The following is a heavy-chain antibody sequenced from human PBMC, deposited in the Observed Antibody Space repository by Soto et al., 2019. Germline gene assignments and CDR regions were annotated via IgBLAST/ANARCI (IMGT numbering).Heavy chain of an antibody. CDR3: ARRINWFDP. CDR2: IYYSGST. Sequence: SETRSRTCTVSGGSISSSSYYWVWIRQPPGKGLEWIGSIYYSGSTYYNPSLKSRVTISVDTSKNQFSLKLSSVTAADTAVYYCARRINWFDPWGQGTLVTVSS. J-gene: IGHJ5*02. D-gene: IGHD2-15*01. CDR1: GGSISSSSYY. V-gene: IGHV4-39*01.